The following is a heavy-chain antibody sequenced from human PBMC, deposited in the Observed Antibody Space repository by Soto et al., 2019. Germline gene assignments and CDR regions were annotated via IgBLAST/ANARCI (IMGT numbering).Heavy chain of an antibody. CDR1: GLTFSSYG. CDR3: AKGRDYYYYGMDV. Sequence: PGGSLRLSCAASGLTFSSYGMHWVRQAPDKGLEWVAVISYEGSNKYYADSVKGRFTISIDNSKNTLYLQMNSLRAEDMAVYYCAKGRDYYYYGMDVWGQGTTVTVSS. CDR2: ISYEGSNK. J-gene: IGHJ6*02. V-gene: IGHV3-30*18.